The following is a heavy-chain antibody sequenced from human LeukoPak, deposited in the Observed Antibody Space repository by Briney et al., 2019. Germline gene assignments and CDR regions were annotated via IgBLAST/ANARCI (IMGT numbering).Heavy chain of an antibody. CDR2: ISNSGST. D-gene: IGHD3-10*01. J-gene: IGHJ5*02. V-gene: IGHV4-59*01. CDR3: VRGPYGSGISNWFDP. Sequence: SETLSPTCTVSGHSISDYYWSWIRQPPGKGLEWVGYISNSGSTNYNPSLQSRVTVSVDTSKNQFSLKLTSVTAADTAVYYCVRGPYGSGISNWFDPWGQGTLVIVSS. CDR1: GHSISDYY.